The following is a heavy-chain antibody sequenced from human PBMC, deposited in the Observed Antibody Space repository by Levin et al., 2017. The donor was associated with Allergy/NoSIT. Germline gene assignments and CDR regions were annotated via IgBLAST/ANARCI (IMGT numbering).Heavy chain of an antibody. CDR2: IYYSGST. V-gene: IGHV4-39*01. CDR1: GGSISSSSYY. CDR3: ASAQLVRGAFDI. D-gene: IGHD6-6*01. Sequence: SETLSLTCTVSGGSISSSSYYWGWIRQPPGKGPEWIGSIYYSGSTYYNPSLKSRVTISVDTSKNQFSLKLSSVTAADTAVYYCASAQLVRGAFDIWGQGTMVTVSS. J-gene: IGHJ3*02.